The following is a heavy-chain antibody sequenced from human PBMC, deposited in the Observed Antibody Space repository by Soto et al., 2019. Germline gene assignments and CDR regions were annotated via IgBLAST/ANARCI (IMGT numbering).Heavy chain of an antibody. CDR2: IYPSDSNT. J-gene: IGHJ5*02. CDR1: GYMFASYW. V-gene: IGHV5-51*01. CDR3: TRQPYSTDWGKWFAP. Sequence: SGESLKISCKGSGYMFASYWIGWVRQLPGKGLEWMGIIYPSDSNTRYSPSFQGQVTISADTSIRTAYLQWSSLKASDTAMYFCTRQPYSTDWGKWFAPWGQGTLVTVSS. D-gene: IGHD6-19*01.